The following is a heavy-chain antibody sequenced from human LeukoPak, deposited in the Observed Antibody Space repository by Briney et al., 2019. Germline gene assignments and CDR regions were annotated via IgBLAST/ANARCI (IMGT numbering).Heavy chain of an antibody. V-gene: IGHV4-59*10. CDR1: GGSFSGYY. CDR3: ARLGGTYDFDF. CDR2: IYMNGNT. D-gene: IGHD5-12*01. Sequence: SETLSLTCAVYGGSFSGYYWTWIRQPAGKGLEWIGRIYMNGNTNYNPSLKSRVTMSVDTSKNQFSLMLSSVTAADTAVYYCARLGGTYDFDFWGQGTLVTVSS. J-gene: IGHJ4*02.